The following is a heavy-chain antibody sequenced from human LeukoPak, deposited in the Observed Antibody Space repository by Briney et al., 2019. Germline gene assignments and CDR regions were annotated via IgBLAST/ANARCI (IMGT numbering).Heavy chain of an antibody. J-gene: IGHJ5*02. CDR1: GYTFTSYD. CDR2: IIPIFGTA. V-gene: IGHV1-69*13. Sequence: SVKVSCKASGYTFTSYDINWVRQAPGQGLEWMGGIIPIFGTANYAQKFQGRVTITADESTSTAYMELSSLRSEDTAVYYCARDLNWFDPWGQGTLVTVSS. CDR3: ARDLNWFDP.